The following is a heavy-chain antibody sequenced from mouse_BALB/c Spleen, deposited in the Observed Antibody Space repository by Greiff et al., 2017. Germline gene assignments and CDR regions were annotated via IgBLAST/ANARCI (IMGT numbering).Heavy chain of an antibody. Sequence: EVQLQESGAELVKPGASVKLSCTASGFNIKDTYMHWVKQRPEQGLEWIGRIDPANGNTKYDPKFQGKATITADTPSNTAYLQLSSLTSEDTAVYYCAGSNWDAMDYWGQGTSVTVSS. D-gene: IGHD4-1*01. CDR2: IDPANGNT. CDR1: GFNIKDTY. CDR3: AGSNWDAMDY. V-gene: IGHV14-3*02. J-gene: IGHJ4*01.